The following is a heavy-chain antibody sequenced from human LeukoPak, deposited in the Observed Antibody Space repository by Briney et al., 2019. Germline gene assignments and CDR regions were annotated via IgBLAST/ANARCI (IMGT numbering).Heavy chain of an antibody. D-gene: IGHD2-15*01. V-gene: IGHV5-51*01. CDR3: ARHYGRYCSSSACPFDL. CDR2: IYPDDSDT. J-gene: IGHJ4*02. Sequence: GESLKISCKSSGYTFTNYWIGWARQMPGRGLEWMWIIYPDDSDTRYSPSFQGQVTISADKSTTTAYLQWSSLTASDSAMYYCARHYGRYCSSSACPFDLWGQGTLVTVSS. CDR1: GYTFTNYW.